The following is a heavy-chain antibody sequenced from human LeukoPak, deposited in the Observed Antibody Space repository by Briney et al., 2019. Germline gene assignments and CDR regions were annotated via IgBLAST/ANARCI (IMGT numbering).Heavy chain of an antibody. V-gene: IGHV1-18*01. CDR1: GYTFTNYG. D-gene: IGHD4-23*01. J-gene: IGHJ4*02. Sequence: GASVKVSCKASGYTFTNYGISWVRQAPGQGLDWMGWISAYNGNKVYAQELQGRVTMTRDTSISTAYMELSRLRSDDTAVYYCARYADYDGSGYFDYWGQGTLVTVSS. CDR2: ISAYNGNK. CDR3: ARYADYDGSGYFDY.